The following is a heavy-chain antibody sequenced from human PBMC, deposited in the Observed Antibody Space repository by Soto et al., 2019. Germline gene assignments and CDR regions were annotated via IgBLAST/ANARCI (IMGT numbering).Heavy chain of an antibody. CDR1: GFTFSRYA. J-gene: IGHJ6*02. Sequence: GVSLRLSCAASGFTFSRYALHCVRQAPGKGLEWVAVISYDGSNKYYADSVKGRFTISRDNSKNTLYLQMNSLRAEDTAVYYCARDIPPRDSGWYGYYYYYGMDVWGQGTTVTVSS. V-gene: IGHV3-30-3*01. CDR2: ISYDGSNK. D-gene: IGHD6-19*01. CDR3: ARDIPPRDSGWYGYYYYYGMDV.